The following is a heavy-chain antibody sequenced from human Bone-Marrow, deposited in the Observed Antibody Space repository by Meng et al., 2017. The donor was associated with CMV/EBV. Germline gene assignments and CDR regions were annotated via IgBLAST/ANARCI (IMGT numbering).Heavy chain of an antibody. CDR3: AKSQLSISLVRGVILF. J-gene: IGHJ4*02. Sequence: GGSLRLSCAASGFTFSSYAMSWVRQAPGKGLEWVSTISGSGDTTYYADSVKGRFTISRDNSKNTLYLQMNSLRAEDTAIYYCAKSQLSISLVRGVILFWGQGTLVTVSS. CDR2: ISGSGDTT. V-gene: IGHV3-23*01. CDR1: GFTFSSYA. D-gene: IGHD3-10*01.